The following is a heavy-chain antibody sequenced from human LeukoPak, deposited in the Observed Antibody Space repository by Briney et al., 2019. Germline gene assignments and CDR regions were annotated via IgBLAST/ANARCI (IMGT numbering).Heavy chain of an antibody. Sequence: GASVKVSCKASGDSFTSYYMHWVRQAPGQGLEWMGIINPSGGSTSYAQKFQGRVTMTRDMSTSTVYMELSNLRSEDTAVYYCARGRHYYDSSDYYYEGDGFDIRGQGTMVTVSS. CDR3: ARGRHYYDSSDYYYEGDGFDI. V-gene: IGHV1-46*01. J-gene: IGHJ3*02. D-gene: IGHD3-22*01. CDR1: GDSFTSYY. CDR2: INPSGGST.